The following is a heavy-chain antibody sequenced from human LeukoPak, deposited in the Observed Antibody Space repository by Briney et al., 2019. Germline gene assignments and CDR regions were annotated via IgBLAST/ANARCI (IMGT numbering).Heavy chain of an antibody. V-gene: IGHV1-3*01. Sequence: ASVTVSCKASGYTFTSYAMHWVRQAPGQRLEWMGWINAGNGNTKYSQKFQGRVTITRDTSASTAYMELSSLRSEDTAVYYCARDRPGPLGGFDYWGQGTLVTVSS. D-gene: IGHD3-16*01. J-gene: IGHJ4*02. CDR1: GYTFTSYA. CDR2: INAGNGNT. CDR3: ARDRPGPLGGFDY.